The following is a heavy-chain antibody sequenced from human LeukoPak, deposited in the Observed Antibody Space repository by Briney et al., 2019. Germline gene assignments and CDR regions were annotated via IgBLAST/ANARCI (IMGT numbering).Heavy chain of an antibody. Sequence: GGSLRLSCAASGFTFSTYGMLWVRQAPGKGVELVAFIRGDGHNEYYADSVKGRFTISRDNSKSTLYPQMNSLRSDDTAVYYCARDGMTTVVTRHDAFDIWGQGTMVTVSS. J-gene: IGHJ3*02. V-gene: IGHV3-30*02. CDR3: ARDGMTTVVTRHDAFDI. CDR2: IRGDGHNE. D-gene: IGHD4-23*01. CDR1: GFTFSTYG.